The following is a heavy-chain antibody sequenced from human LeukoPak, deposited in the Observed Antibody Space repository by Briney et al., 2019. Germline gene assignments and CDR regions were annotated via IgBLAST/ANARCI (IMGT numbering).Heavy chain of an antibody. D-gene: IGHD2-8*02. Sequence: GGSLRLSCAASGFTFNTYWMTWVRQAPGKGLEWVASMKQDGNEKYYVDSVKGRFTISRDNAKNSLYLQMNSLRAEGTAVYYCARDPGTGGSYFDYWGQGTLVTVSS. V-gene: IGHV3-7*01. J-gene: IGHJ4*02. CDR3: ARDPGTGGSYFDY. CDR2: MKQDGNEK. CDR1: GFTFNTYW.